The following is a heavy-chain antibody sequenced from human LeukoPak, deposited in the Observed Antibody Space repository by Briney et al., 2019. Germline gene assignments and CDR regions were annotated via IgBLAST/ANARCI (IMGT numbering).Heavy chain of an antibody. D-gene: IGHD3-9*01. CDR1: GYTFTGYY. CDR3: ARGTAAVPYYYDILTGYYY. V-gene: IGHV1-2*02. CDR2: INPNSGGT. J-gene: IGHJ4*02. Sequence: GASVKVSCKASGYTFTGYYMHWVRQAPGQGLEWMGWINPNSGGTNYAQKFQGRVTMTRDTSISTAYMELSRLRSDDTAVYYCARGTAAVPYYYDILTGYYYWGQGTLVTVSS.